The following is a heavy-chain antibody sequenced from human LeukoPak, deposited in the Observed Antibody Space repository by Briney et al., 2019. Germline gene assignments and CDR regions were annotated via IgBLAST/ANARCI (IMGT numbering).Heavy chain of an antibody. D-gene: IGHD3-22*01. CDR3: AKGSFPDYYDSSGYAIDY. V-gene: IGHV3-23*01. Sequence: PGGSLRLSCAASGFTFSSYAMSWVRQAPGKGLEWVSGISGSGGSTYYAESVKGRFTISRDNSKNTLYLQMNSLRAEDTAVYYCAKGSFPDYYDSSGYAIDYWGQGTLVTVSS. CDR1: GFTFSSYA. CDR2: ISGSGGST. J-gene: IGHJ4*02.